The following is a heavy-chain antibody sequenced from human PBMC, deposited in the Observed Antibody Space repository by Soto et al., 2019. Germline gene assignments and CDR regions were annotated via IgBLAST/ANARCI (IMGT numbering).Heavy chain of an antibody. D-gene: IGHD2-15*01. CDR1: GYTFTSHG. CDR2: ISTYNGNT. CDR3: AGWQPGMSCHFIY. Sequence: ASGKVSCKASGYTFTSHGISWVRQAPRQGPEWMGWISTYNGNTNYAQKFQDRVTMTTDTSTSTAYMELRSLRSDDTAVYYCAGWQPGMSCHFIYWGQGTLVTVSS. J-gene: IGHJ4*02. V-gene: IGHV1-18*01.